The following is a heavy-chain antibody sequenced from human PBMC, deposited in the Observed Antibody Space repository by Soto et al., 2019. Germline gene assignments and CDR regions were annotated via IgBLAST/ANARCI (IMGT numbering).Heavy chain of an antibody. D-gene: IGHD6-19*01. CDR1: GDSFTGFW. Sequence: GESLKISCKVFGDSFTGFWVGWVRQVPGKGLEWVASIYPRDSDVRYNPSFQGQVTISADRSTTTAYLQWSSLKASDTAIYYCARQHPLDSRVWYDWGQGTLVTVSS. CDR3: ARQHPLDSRVWYD. J-gene: IGHJ4*02. CDR2: IYPRDSDV. V-gene: IGHV5-51*01.